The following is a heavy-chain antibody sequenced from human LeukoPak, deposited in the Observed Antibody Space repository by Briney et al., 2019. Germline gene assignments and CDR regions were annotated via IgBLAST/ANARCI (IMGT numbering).Heavy chain of an antibody. V-gene: IGHV4-30-2*01. CDR2: IYHSGST. CDR1: GGSISSGGYS. CDR3: ARAHGDGKELLWFGEPSYYFDY. J-gene: IGHJ4*02. D-gene: IGHD3-10*01. Sequence: SETLSLTCAVSGGSISSGGYSWSWIRQPPGKGLEWIGYIYHSGSTYYNPSLESRVTISVDRSKNQFSLKLSSVTAADTAVYYCARAHGDGKELLWFGEPSYYFDYWGQGTLVTVSS.